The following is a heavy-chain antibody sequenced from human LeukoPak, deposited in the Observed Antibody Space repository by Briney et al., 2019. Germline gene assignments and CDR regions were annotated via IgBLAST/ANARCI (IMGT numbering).Heavy chain of an antibody. CDR2: IIPIFGTV. V-gene: IGHV1-69*13. J-gene: IGHJ4*02. D-gene: IGHD2-2*01. CDR3: ARDADCSSTSCFDY. CDR1: GGTFSSYA. Sequence: SVKVSCKASGGTFSSYAISWVRQAPGQGLEWMGGIIPIFGTVNYAQKFQGRVTITADESTSTAYMELSSLRSEDTAVYYCARDADCSSTSCFDYWGQGTLVTVSS.